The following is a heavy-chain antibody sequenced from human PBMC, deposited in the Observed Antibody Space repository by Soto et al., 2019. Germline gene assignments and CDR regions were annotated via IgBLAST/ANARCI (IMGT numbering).Heavy chain of an antibody. Sequence: EVQLVESGGGLVQPGGSLRLSCAASGFTFSSYWMSWVRQAPGKGLEWVANIKQDGREKYYVDSVKGRFTISRDNAKNSLYLQLNSLRADDTAVYYCASSFWEWLSHADWYFDLWGRGTLVTVSS. CDR2: IKQDGREK. V-gene: IGHV3-7*05. CDR3: ASSFWEWLSHADWYFDL. D-gene: IGHD3-3*01. J-gene: IGHJ2*01. CDR1: GFTFSSYW.